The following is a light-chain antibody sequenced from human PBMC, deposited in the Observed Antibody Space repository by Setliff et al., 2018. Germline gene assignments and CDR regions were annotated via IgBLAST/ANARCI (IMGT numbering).Light chain of an antibody. CDR2: NNN. CDR1: RSNIGNNG. CDR3: GSRDDDRRV. V-gene: IGLV1-44*01. J-gene: IGLJ3*02. Sequence: QSALTQPPSASGTPGQSVTISCSGSRSNIGNNGVHWYQQVPGPAPKLLIQNNNKRPSGVPDRFSGSKSGTSASLVISGLQAEDEADYYCGSRDDDRRVFGGGTQLTVL.